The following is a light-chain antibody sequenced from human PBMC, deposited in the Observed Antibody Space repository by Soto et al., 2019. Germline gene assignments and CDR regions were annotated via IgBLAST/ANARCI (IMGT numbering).Light chain of an antibody. CDR1: QDISNY. CDR2: GAS. CDR3: QQTRSFPLT. V-gene: IGKV1-33*01. Sequence: DMQMTQSPSSLSASVGDRVTITCQASQDISNYLNWYQHKPGKAPRLLIYGASNLETGVPSRFSGSGSGTDFTFTITSLQPDDAAVYYCQQTRSFPLTFGGGTKVEI. J-gene: IGKJ4*01.